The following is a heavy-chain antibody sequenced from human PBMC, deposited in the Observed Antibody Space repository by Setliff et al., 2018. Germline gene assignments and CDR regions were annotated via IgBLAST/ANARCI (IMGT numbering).Heavy chain of an antibody. CDR3: ARRGDINGYYYHEDAFDI. CDR1: GGSFSGYY. CDR2: INHSGGT. J-gene: IGHJ3*02. D-gene: IGHD3-22*01. V-gene: IGHV4-34*01. Sequence: SETLSLTCAVYGGSFSGYYWSWMRQPPGKGLVWIGEINHSGGTNYNPSLKSRVTTSVDTSKNQFSLNLTSVTAADTAVYYCARRGDINGYYYHEDAFDIWGQGTMVTVSS.